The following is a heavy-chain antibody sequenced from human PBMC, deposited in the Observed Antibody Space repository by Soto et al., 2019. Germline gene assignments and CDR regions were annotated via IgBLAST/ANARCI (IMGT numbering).Heavy chain of an antibody. J-gene: IGHJ6*03. V-gene: IGHV4-34*01. Sequence: QVQLQQWGAGLLKPSETLSLTCAVYGGSFSGYYWSWIRQLPGKGLEWIGEINHTGSTNYNPSLKSRVTISVDTSKNQFSLKLSSVTEADTSVYYCARGPSYYCRDPLYVYYYYYMDVWGKGTTVNVSS. D-gene: IGHD3-10*01. CDR3: ARGPSYYCRDPLYVYYYYYMDV. CDR1: GGSFSGYY. CDR2: INHTGST.